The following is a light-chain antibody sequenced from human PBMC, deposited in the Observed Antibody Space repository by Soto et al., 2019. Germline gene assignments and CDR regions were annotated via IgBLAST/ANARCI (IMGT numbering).Light chain of an antibody. CDR1: QSVSSSY. J-gene: IGKJ5*01. Sequence: EIVLTQSPGTLSLSPGERATLSCRASQSVSSSYLAWYQQKPGQAPRLLIYGASSRATGIPDRFSGSGSGTGFPLTIRRLEAEDFDVYYCQQYGSSPLVTFGQGTRLEIK. CDR2: GAS. CDR3: QQYGSSPLVT. V-gene: IGKV3-20*01.